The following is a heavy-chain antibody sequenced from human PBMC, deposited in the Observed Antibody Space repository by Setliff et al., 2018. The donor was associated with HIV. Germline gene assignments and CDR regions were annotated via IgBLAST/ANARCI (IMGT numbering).Heavy chain of an antibody. CDR1: GASISSDS. V-gene: IGHV4-59*01. Sequence: SETLSLTCTVSGASISSDSWSWIRQSPGKGLEWIGFILNREITNYNPSLQSRVSISMDTSKNQFSLKLHSVTAADTAVYYCARLFVRSSDAKKPSSGWSRGYYFDYWGQGTLVTVSS. CDR2: ILNREIT. D-gene: IGHD6-19*01. CDR3: ARLFVRSSDAKKPSSGWSRGYYFDY. J-gene: IGHJ4*02.